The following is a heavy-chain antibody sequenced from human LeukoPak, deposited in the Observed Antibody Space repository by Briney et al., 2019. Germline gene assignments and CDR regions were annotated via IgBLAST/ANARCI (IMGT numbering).Heavy chain of an antibody. D-gene: IGHD2-2*01. V-gene: IGHV1-2*02. CDR1: GYTFTGYY. Sequence: EGSVKVSCKASGYTFTGYYMHWVRQAPGQGLEWMGWFNRNSGGTNYAQKFQGRVTMTRDTSISTAYMELSRLRSDDTAVYYCARGYCSSTSCPYFQHWGQGTLVTVSS. CDR2: FNRNSGGT. CDR3: ARGYCSSTSCPYFQH. J-gene: IGHJ1*01.